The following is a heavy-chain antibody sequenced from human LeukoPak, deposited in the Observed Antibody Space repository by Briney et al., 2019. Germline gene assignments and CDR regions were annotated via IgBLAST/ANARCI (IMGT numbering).Heavy chain of an antibody. D-gene: IGHD3-22*01. Sequence: GSSVKVSCKASGGTFSSYAISWVRQAPGQGFEWMGVINPSGGSTTYAQKFQGRVTMTRDMSTNTVYMELSSLRSEDTAVYYCARTYYDSSGYYYVPPSDYWGQGTLVTVSS. J-gene: IGHJ4*02. CDR3: ARTYYDSSGYYYVPPSDY. CDR1: GGTFSSYA. CDR2: INPSGGST. V-gene: IGHV1-46*01.